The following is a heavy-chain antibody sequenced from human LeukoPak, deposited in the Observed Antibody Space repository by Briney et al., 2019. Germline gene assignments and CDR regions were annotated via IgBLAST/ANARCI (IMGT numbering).Heavy chain of an antibody. CDR3: ARDRHGYFDY. J-gene: IGHJ4*02. V-gene: IGHV3-11*01. Sequence: SYISHNGETNSYEASVRGRLSISRDNAKSSLYLQMNSLRVEDTAVYYCARDRHGYFDYWGQGTLVTVSS. D-gene: IGHD6-13*01. CDR2: ISHNGETN.